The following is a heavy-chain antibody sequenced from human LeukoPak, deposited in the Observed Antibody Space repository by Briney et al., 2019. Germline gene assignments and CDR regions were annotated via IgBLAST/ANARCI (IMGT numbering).Heavy chain of an antibody. CDR1: GGSFSGYY. CDR2: INHSGST. J-gene: IGHJ4*02. D-gene: IGHD3-22*01. Sequence: SETLSLTCAVYGGSFSGYYWSWIRQPPGKGLGWIGEINHSGSTNYNPSLKSRVTISVDTSKNQFSLKLSSVTAADTAVYYCARAGDRSGYSDYWGQGTLDTVSS. CDR3: ARAGDRSGYSDY. V-gene: IGHV4-34*01.